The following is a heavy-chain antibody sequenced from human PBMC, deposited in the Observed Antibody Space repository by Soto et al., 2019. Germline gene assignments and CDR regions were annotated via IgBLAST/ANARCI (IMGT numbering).Heavy chain of an antibody. CDR3: ARWNWQQLAFDY. V-gene: IGHV3-13*05. D-gene: IGHD6-13*01. Sequence: GGSLRLSCAASGFTFSSSDMHGVRQATGKGLEWVSGIGSAGDPYYAGSVKGRFTISRENAKNSLYLQMNSLRAGDTAVYYCARWNWQQLAFDYWGQGTLVTVSS. J-gene: IGHJ4*02. CDR2: IGSAGDP. CDR1: GFTFSSSD.